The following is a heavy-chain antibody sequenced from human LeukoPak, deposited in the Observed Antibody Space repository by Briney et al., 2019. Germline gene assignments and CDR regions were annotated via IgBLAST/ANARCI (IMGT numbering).Heavy chain of an antibody. J-gene: IGHJ3*02. Sequence: SXTLSLTCAISGDSVSNNSAAWNWVRQSPSRGLEWLGRTYYRSKWYNDYAVYVKSRITIKADTSKNQFSRQLKSVTPEDTAVYYCARDGGDSSGWSSDAFDIWGQGTMVTVSS. CDR3: ARDGGDSSGWSSDAFDI. CDR1: GDSVSNNSAA. V-gene: IGHV6-1*01. D-gene: IGHD6-19*01. CDR2: TYYRSKWYN.